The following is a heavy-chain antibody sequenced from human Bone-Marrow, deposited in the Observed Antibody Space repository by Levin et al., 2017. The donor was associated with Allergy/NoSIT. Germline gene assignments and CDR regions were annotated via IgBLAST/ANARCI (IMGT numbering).Heavy chain of an antibody. V-gene: IGHV3-49*03. Sequence: GGSLRLSCTTSGFTSGDYHLSWFRQAPGKGLQWVGFIRSNPYGGTTEYAASLKGRFVISRDDSRGIASLEINGLNSEDTAVYYCARPHYRSGWYFSYGMDVWGHGTTVTVSS. CDR3: ARPHYRSGWYFSYGMDV. D-gene: IGHD6-19*01. CDR1: GFTSGDYH. CDR2: IRSNPYGGTT. J-gene: IGHJ6*02.